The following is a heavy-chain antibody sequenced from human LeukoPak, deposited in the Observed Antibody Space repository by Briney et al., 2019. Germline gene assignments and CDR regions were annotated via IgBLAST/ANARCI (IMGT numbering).Heavy chain of an antibody. D-gene: IGHD3-9*01. Sequence: ASVKVSCKASGYTFTSYGISWVRQAPGQGLEWMGWISAYNGNTNYAQKLQGRVTMTTDTSTSTAYMELRSLRSDDTAVYYCARDGLDSLRYFDWLAYYYYMDVWDKGTTVTVSS. V-gene: IGHV1-18*01. CDR2: ISAYNGNT. CDR3: ARDGLDSLRYFDWLAYYYYMDV. J-gene: IGHJ6*03. CDR1: GYTFTSYG.